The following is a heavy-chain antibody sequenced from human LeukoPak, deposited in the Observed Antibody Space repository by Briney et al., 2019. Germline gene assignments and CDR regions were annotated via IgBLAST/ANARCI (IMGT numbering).Heavy chain of an antibody. CDR3: ARATTTVTTSDY. J-gene: IGHJ4*01. D-gene: IGHD4-17*01. V-gene: IGHV3-7*01. Sequence: GGSLRLSCAASGLSFSSYWMTWVRQAPGKGLEWVANIKQDGSEKYYVDSVKGRFTISRDNAKNSLYLQMNSLRAEDTAVYYCARATTTVTTSDYWGHGTLVTASP. CDR2: IKQDGSEK. CDR1: GLSFSSYW.